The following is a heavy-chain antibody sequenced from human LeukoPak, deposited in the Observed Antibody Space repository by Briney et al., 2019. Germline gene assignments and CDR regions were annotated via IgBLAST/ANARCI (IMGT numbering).Heavy chain of an antibody. CDR3: ARESRDWFDP. Sequence: VASVTVPCKASGYTFTSYGISWVRQAPGQGLEWMGWISAYNGNTNYAQKLQGRVTMTTDTSTSTAYMELRSLRSDDTAVYYCARESRDWFDPWGQGTLVTVSS. V-gene: IGHV1-18*01. J-gene: IGHJ5*02. D-gene: IGHD5/OR15-5a*01. CDR2: ISAYNGNT. CDR1: GYTFTSYG.